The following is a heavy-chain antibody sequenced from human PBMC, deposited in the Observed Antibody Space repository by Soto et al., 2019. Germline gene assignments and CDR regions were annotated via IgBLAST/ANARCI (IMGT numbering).Heavy chain of an antibody. CDR3: ARDMKYYDGSGYNGMDV. Sequence: ETLRLSCAASGFTFSSCWMTWVRQAPGKGLEWVANIKQDGSEIYYVDSVKGRFTISRDNAKNSLYLQMNSLRAEDTAVYYCARDMKYYDGSGYNGMDVWGQGTTVTVSS. CDR1: GFTFSSCW. D-gene: IGHD3-22*01. CDR2: IKQDGSEI. J-gene: IGHJ6*02. V-gene: IGHV3-7*01.